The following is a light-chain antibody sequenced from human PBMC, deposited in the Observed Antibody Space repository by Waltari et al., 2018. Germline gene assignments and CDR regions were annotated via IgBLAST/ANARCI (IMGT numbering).Light chain of an antibody. V-gene: IGLV3-21*04. CDR3: HVWHPDMDPGV. Sequence: SYALTQPPSVSVAPGTPARITCGGAHIGRSSVHWSQQKPGQAPVLVIFYDSDRPSGIPERFSGSNSGNTATLTISSVEAGDEAKYYCHVWHPDMDPGVFGPGTEVSV. CDR1: HIGRSS. J-gene: IGLJ1*01. CDR2: YDS.